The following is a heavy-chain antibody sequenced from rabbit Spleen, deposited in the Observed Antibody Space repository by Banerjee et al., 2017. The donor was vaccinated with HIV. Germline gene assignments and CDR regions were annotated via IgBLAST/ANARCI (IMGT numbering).Heavy chain of an antibody. V-gene: IGHV1S40*01. CDR3: ARDDGTNGWYFDL. J-gene: IGHJ4*01. D-gene: IGHD1-1*01. CDR1: GFSFSSGYW. Sequence: QSLEESGGDLVKPGASLTLTCTASGFSFSSGYWICWVRRAPGKGLEWIACIDMGGVTYYASWAKGRFTISRTSSTTVDLKMTSLTAADTATYFCARDDGTNGWYFDLWGPGTLVTVS. CDR2: IDMGGVT.